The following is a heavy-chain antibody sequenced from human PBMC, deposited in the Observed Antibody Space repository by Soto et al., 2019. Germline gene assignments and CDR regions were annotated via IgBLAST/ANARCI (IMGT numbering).Heavy chain of an antibody. Sequence: QITLKESGPTLVKPTQTLTLTCTFSGFSLSTSGVGVGWIRQPPGKALEWLALIYWDDDKRYSPSLRSRLTINKDPSKNQVVLTMTNMDPVDTATYYCIQSRCGGDCLQSYASHYYYGMDVWGQGTTATVSS. V-gene: IGHV2-5*02. CDR2: IYWDDDK. CDR3: IQSRCGGDCLQSYASHYYYGMDV. D-gene: IGHD2-21*02. J-gene: IGHJ6*02. CDR1: GFSLSTSGVG.